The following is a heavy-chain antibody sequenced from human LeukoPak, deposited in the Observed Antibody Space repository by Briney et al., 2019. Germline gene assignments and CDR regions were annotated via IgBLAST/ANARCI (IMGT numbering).Heavy chain of an antibody. CDR1: GFTFSDSY. D-gene: IGHD6-13*01. CDR3: ARDRYFGRWYGTSFDP. CDR2: IGASDTTI. V-gene: IGHV3-11*04. J-gene: IGHJ5*02. Sequence: GGSLRLSCAASGFTFSDSYMSWIRQAPGKGLEWVSYIGASDTTIYYADSVKGRFTISRDNAKNSLYLHMNSLRAEDTAMYYCARDRYFGRWYGTSFDPWGQGTLVTVSS.